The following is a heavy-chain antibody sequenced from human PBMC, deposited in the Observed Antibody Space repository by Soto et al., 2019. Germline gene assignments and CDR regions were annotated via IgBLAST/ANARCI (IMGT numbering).Heavy chain of an antibody. J-gene: IGHJ4*02. D-gene: IGHD5-18*01. Sequence: ASVKVSCKASGYTLTSDAMDWVRQAPGQGLEWMGGISPNFGNTNYAQKFQGRVTMTTDTSTSTAYMELSSLRSEDTAVYYCARDPGYSYGYNWGQGTLVTVSS. CDR2: ISPNFGNT. CDR1: GYTLTSDA. V-gene: IGHV1-18*01. CDR3: ARDPGYSYGYN.